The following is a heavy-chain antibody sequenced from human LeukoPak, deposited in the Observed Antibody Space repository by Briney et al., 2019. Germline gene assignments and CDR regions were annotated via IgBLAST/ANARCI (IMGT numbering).Heavy chain of an antibody. CDR1: GFTFSSYG. D-gene: IGHD3-22*01. V-gene: IGHV3-33*01. CDR2: IWYDGSNK. J-gene: IGHJ2*01. CDR3: ARDHSDGYYYDSSGYSNWYFDL. Sequence: GRSLRLSCAASGFTFSSYGMHWVRQAPGKGLEWVAVIWYDGSNKYYADSVKGRFTISRDNSKNTLYLQMNSLRAEDTAVYYCARDHSDGYYYDSSGYSNWYFDLWGRGTLVTASS.